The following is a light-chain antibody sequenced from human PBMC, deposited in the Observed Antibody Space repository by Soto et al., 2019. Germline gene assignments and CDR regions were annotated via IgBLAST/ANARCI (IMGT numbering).Light chain of an antibody. CDR2: EVS. J-gene: IGLJ1*01. CDR3: PAYTSRSSIYV. Sequence: QSVLTQPASVSGSPGQSITISCTGTSGDVGGYNYVSWYQQHPGKAPKLLIYEVSNRPSGVSNRFSGSKSGNTASLTISGLQAEDEADYYRPAYTSRSSIYVFGHGTQVTV. V-gene: IGLV2-14*01. CDR1: SGDVGGYNY.